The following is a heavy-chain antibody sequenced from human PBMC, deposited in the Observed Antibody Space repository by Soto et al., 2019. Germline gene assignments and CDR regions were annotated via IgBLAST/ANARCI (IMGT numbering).Heavy chain of an antibody. Sequence: QVQLLQSGSEVKKPGASVKVSCKASGYSFISYGINWVRQAPGQGLEWMGWISTYNGKRDYAQNLQGRVTMTTDPSTSTAYMELMSLSSDDTAVYYCARNAGYGLDVWGQGTTVTVSS. D-gene: IGHD3-10*01. CDR2: ISTYNGKR. J-gene: IGHJ6*02. CDR3: ARNAGYGLDV. V-gene: IGHV1-18*01. CDR1: GYSFISYG.